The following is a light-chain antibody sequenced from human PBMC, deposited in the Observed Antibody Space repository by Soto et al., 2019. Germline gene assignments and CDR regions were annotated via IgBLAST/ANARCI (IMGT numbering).Light chain of an antibody. CDR2: DAS. J-gene: IGKJ5*01. CDR1: QGISSA. V-gene: IGKV1D-13*01. Sequence: AIQLTQSPSSLSASVGDRVTITCRASQGISSAVAWYQQKPGKPPKLLMYDASSLESGVPPRFSGSGSGTDFTLSISSLQPEDFATYYCQQFNNYPLTFDQGTRLEIK. CDR3: QQFNNYPLT.